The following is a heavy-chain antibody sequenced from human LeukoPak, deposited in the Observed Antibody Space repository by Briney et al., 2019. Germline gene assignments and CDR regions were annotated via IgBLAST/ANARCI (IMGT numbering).Heavy chain of an antibody. CDR1: GYSISSGYY. CDR2: IYYSGST. Sequence: SETLSLTCAVSGYSISSGYYWGWIRQPPGKGLEWIGYIYYSGSTYYNPSLKSRVTISVDTSKNQFSLKLSSVTAADTAVYYCAREGTVTTKTPYAFDIWGQGTMVTVSS. CDR3: AREGTVTTKTPYAFDI. D-gene: IGHD4-17*01. V-gene: IGHV4-30-4*08. J-gene: IGHJ3*02.